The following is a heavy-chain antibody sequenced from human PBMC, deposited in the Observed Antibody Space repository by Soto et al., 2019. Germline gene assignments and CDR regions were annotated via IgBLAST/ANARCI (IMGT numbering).Heavy chain of an antibody. V-gene: IGHV3-23*01. J-gene: IGHJ4*02. CDR1: GITFSTYA. CDR2: ISGSGGST. CDR3: AKGGDQGVD. D-gene: IGHD3-16*01. Sequence: EVQLLESGGGLVQPGGSLRLSCAVSGITFSTYAMTWVRQAPGKGLEWVSTISGSGGSTYYADSVKGRFTISRDNSKNTLYLQMNSLRAEDTALYYCAKGGDQGVDWSQGVLVTVSS.